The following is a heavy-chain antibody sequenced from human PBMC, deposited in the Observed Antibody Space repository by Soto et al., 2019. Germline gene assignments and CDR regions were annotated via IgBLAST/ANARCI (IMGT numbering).Heavy chain of an antibody. CDR3: AHKIAAAGTGAFDI. J-gene: IGHJ3*02. CDR1: GFSLSTSGVG. V-gene: IGHV2-5*02. CDR2: IYWDDDK. Sequence: QITLKESGPTLVKRTQTLTLTCTFSGFSLSTSGVGVGWIRQPPGKALEWLALIYWDDDKRYSPSLKSRLTITKDTSKNQVVLTMTNMDPVDTATYYCAHKIAAAGTGAFDIWGQGTMVTVSS. D-gene: IGHD6-13*01.